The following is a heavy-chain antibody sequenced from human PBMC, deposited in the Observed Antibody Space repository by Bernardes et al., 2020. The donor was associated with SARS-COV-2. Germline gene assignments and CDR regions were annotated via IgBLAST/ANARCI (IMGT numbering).Heavy chain of an antibody. CDR1: GYTFTTYW. J-gene: IGHJ4*02. CDR3: ARHLGGSFISPWGY. V-gene: IGHV5-51*01. D-gene: IGHD1-26*01. Sequence: GESLMISCKGSGYTFTTYWIAWVRQMPGKGLEWMGIVFPGDSGTRYSPSFQGQVTISVDKSIGTAYLQWSSLKASDSAIYYCARHLGGSFISPWGYWGQGTLVTVSS. CDR2: VFPGDSGT.